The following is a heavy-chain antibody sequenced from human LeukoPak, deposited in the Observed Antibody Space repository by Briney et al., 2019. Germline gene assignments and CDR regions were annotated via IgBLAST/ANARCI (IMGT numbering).Heavy chain of an antibody. CDR3: ARWTDCGGDCYSPAANAFDI. CDR1: GGTFSSYA. CDR2: IIPIFGTA. J-gene: IGHJ3*02. D-gene: IGHD2-21*02. V-gene: IGHV1-69*01. Sequence: SVKVSCKASGGTFSSYAISWVRQAPGQGLEWMGGIIPIFGTANYAQKFQGRVTITADESTSTAYMELSSLRSEDTAVYYYARWTDCGGDCYSPAANAFDIWGQGTMVTVSS.